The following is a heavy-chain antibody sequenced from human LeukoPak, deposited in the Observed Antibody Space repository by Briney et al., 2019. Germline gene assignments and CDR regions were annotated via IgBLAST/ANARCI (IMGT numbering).Heavy chain of an antibody. V-gene: IGHV5-51*01. CDR3: ARFRGYSYEDYFDY. D-gene: IGHD5-18*01. CDR1: GGTIGSYA. J-gene: IGHJ4*02. Sequence: GASVKVSCKASGGTIGSYAISWVRQAPGQGLEWMGIIYPGDSDTRYSPSFQGQVTISADKSISTAYLQWSSLKASDTAMYYCARFRGYSYEDYFDYWGQGTLVTLSS. CDR2: IYPGDSDT.